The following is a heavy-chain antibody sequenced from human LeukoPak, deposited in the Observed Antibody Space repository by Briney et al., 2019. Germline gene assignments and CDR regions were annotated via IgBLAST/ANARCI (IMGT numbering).Heavy chain of an antibody. CDR3: ARLKYYYDASGYRAEYFQR. CDR2: INHSGST. CDR1: GGSFSGYY. J-gene: IGHJ1*01. D-gene: IGHD3-22*01. Sequence: PSETLSLTCAVYGGSFSGYYWSWIRQPPGKGLEWIGEINHSGSTNYNPSLKSRVTISVYTSKNQFSLKLSSVTAADTAVYYCARLKYYYDASGYRAEYFQRWGQGTLVTVSS. V-gene: IGHV4-34*01.